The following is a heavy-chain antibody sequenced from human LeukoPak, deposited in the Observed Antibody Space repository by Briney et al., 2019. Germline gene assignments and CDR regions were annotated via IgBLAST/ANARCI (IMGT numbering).Heavy chain of an antibody. D-gene: IGHD3-10*01. CDR2: IYYSGNT. CDR1: GVSISSSNSY. J-gene: IGHJ6*03. CDR3: ARVVGVLWLDYMDV. Sequence: PSETLSLTCTVSGVSISSSNSYWGWIRQPPGKGLEWIGSIYYSGNTYYNASLKSQVSISIDTSKNQFSLKLSSVTAADTAVYYCARVVGVLWLDYMDVWGKGTTVTISS. V-gene: IGHV4-39*07.